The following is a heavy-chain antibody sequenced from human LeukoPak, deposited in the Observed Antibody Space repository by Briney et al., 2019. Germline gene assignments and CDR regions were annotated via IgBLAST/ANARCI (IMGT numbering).Heavy chain of an antibody. CDR3: ARSRSGYYMDG. D-gene: IGHD3-10*01. CDR1: GFPFSSYG. Sequence: GGSLRLPCAVSGFPFSSYGMSWGRPAPGKGLEWGSAISGRGGSKYYAAPAEGPFTISRDNSKHTLYLQVNSLRAEDTAVYYCARSRSGYYMDGWGKGTTVTVSS. J-gene: IGHJ6*03. CDR2: ISGRGGSK. V-gene: IGHV3-23*01.